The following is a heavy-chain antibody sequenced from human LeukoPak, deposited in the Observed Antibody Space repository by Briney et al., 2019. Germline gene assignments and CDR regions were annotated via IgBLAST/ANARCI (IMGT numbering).Heavy chain of an antibody. J-gene: IGHJ4*02. D-gene: IGHD6-19*01. CDR2: IYSGGST. CDR1: GFTVSSNY. CDR3: ASTAVAGMSYYFDY. Sequence: GGSLRLSCAASGFTVSSNYMSWVRQAPGKGLEWVSVIYSGGSTYYADSVKGRFTISRDNSKNTLYLQMNGLRAEDTAVYYCASTAVAGMSYYFDYWGQGTLVTVSS. V-gene: IGHV3-66*01.